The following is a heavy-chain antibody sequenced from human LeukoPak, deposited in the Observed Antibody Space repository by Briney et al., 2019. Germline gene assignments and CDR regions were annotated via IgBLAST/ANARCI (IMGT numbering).Heavy chain of an antibody. D-gene: IGHD5-18*01. V-gene: IGHV3-21*01. CDR3: ARGTRLYSYGPQFDY. J-gene: IGHJ4*02. Sequence: GGSLRLSCAASGFTFSSYSMNWVRQAPGKGLEWVSSISSSSSYIYYADSVKGRFTISRDNAKNSLYLQMNSLRAEDTAVYYCARGTRLYSYGPQFDYWGQGTLVTVSS. CDR1: GFTFSSYS. CDR2: ISSSSSYI.